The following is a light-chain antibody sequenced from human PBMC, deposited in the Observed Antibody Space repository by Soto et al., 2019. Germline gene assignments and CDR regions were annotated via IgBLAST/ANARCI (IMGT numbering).Light chain of an antibody. V-gene: IGKV1-27*01. J-gene: IGKJ3*01. Sequence: DIQMTQSPSSQSASLGDTVTISCRASQGISNSLAWFQQKPGRVPQFLIYAASTLQPGVPPRFSGSGSGTDFTLTISSLQPEDVATYYCQNYNSAPLTFGPGTRVDLK. CDR2: AAS. CDR3: QNYNSAPLT. CDR1: QGISNS.